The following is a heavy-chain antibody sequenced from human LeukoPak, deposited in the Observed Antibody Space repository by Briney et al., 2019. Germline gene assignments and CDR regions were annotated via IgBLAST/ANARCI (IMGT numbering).Heavy chain of an antibody. D-gene: IGHD2-21*02. CDR2: INPSGGST. CDR1: RYTFTSYY. J-gene: IGHJ4*02. V-gene: IGHV1-46*01. CDR3: ARAHCGGDCPFDY. Sequence: GASVKVSCKASRYTFTSYYMHWVRQAPGQGLEWMGIINPSGGSTSYAQKFQGRVTMTRDMSTSTVYMELSSLRSEDTAVYYCARAHCGGDCPFDYWGQGTLVAVSS.